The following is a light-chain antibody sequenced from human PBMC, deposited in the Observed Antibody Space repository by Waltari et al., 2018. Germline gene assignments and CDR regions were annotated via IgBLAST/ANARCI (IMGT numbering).Light chain of an antibody. CDR3: HQYYTTPWT. V-gene: IGKV4-1*01. Sequence: DIVMTQSPDSLAVSLGERATINCKSSQSVLYDSINKNYLAWYQQKAGQPPKLLFYWASTRESGVPDRFGGSGSGTDFTLTISSLQAEDVAVYYCHQYYTTPWTFGQGTKVEIK. CDR1: QSVLYDSINKNY. J-gene: IGKJ1*01. CDR2: WAS.